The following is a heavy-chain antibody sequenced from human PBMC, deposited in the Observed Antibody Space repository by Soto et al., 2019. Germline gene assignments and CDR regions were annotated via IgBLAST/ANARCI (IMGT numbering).Heavy chain of an antibody. CDR3: AKDIGRGEKITFE. CDR2: IIGSGHNT. J-gene: IGHJ4*02. CDR1: GFTFSVFG. V-gene: IGHV3-23*01. Sequence: EVQLLESGGGLVQPGGSLRLSCTASGFTFSVFGMSWVRQAPGKGLGWVSVIIGSGHNTYYADNVNGRFTSSRDNSRNPLYLQMNSLRAEDTAVYYCAKDIGRGEKITFEWGQGTLVLVSS. D-gene: IGHD3-16*01.